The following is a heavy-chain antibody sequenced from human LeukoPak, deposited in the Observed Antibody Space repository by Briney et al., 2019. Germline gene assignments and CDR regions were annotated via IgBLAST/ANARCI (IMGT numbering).Heavy chain of an antibody. CDR2: INHSGST. Sequence: SETLSLTCAVYGGSFSGYYWSWIRQPPGKGLEWIGEINHSGSTNYNPSLKSRVTISVDKSKNQFSLKLSSVTAADTAVYYCARDGLQLVLFHYWGQGTLVTVSS. CDR1: GGSFSGYY. V-gene: IGHV4-34*01. D-gene: IGHD6-13*01. J-gene: IGHJ4*02. CDR3: ARDGLQLVLFHY.